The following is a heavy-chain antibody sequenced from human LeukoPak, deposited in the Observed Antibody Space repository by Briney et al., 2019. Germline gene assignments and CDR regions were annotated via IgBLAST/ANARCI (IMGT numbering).Heavy chain of an antibody. CDR2: ISGSGGST. V-gene: IGHV3-23*01. Sequence: GGSLRLSCAASGFTFSSYAMSWVRPAPGKGLEWVSAISGSGGSTYYADSVKGRFTISRDNSKNTLYLQMNSLRAEDTAVYYCAKDRLWFGELLGVFDYWGQGTLVTVSS. CDR1: GFTFSSYA. D-gene: IGHD3-10*01. CDR3: AKDRLWFGELLGVFDY. J-gene: IGHJ4*02.